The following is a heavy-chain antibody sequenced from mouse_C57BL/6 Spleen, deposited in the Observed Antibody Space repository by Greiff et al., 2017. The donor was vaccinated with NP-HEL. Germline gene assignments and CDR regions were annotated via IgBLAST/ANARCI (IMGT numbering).Heavy chain of an antibody. CDR3: AREDYGRGPWFAY. V-gene: IGHV5-4*01. J-gene: IGHJ3*01. D-gene: IGHD2-4*01. CDR2: ISDGGSYT. Sequence: EVQGVESGGGLVKPGGSLKLSCAASGFTFSSYAMSWVRQTPEKRLEWVATISDGGSYTYYPDNVKGRFTISRDNAKNNLYLQMSHLKSEDTAMYYCAREDYGRGPWFAYWGQGTLVTVSA. CDR1: GFTFSSYA.